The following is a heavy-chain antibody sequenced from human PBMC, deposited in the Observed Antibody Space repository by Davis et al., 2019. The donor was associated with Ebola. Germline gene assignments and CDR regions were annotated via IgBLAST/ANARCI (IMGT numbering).Heavy chain of an antibody. D-gene: IGHD6-19*01. V-gene: IGHV5-51*01. CDR1: GYSFTSYW. CDR3: ARVPVYSSGWYGTFDY. J-gene: IGHJ4*02. CDR2: IYPGDSDT. Sequence: GGSLRLSCKGSGYSFTSYWIGWVRQMPGKGLEWMGIIYPGDSDTRYSPSFQGQVTISADKSISTAYLQWSSLKASDTAMYYCARVPVYSSGWYGTFDYWGQGTLVTVSS.